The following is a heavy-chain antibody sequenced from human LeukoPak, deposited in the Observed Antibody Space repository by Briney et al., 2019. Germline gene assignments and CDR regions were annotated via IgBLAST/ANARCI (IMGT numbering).Heavy chain of an antibody. V-gene: IGHV4-34*01. CDR2: INHSGST. CDR3: ARGRKAGFGSSWYRRYYGMDV. Sequence: SETLSLTCAAYGGSFSGYYWSWIRQPPGKGLEWIGEINHSGSTNYNPSLKSRVTISVDTSKNQFSLKLSSVTAADTAVYYCARGRKAGFGSSWYRRYYGMDVWGQGTTVTVSS. D-gene: IGHD6-13*01. J-gene: IGHJ6*02. CDR1: GGSFSGYY.